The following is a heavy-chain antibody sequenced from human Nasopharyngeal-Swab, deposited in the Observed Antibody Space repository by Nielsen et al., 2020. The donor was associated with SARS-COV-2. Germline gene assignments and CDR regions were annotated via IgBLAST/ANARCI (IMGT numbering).Heavy chain of an antibody. V-gene: IGHV3-15*01. CDR2: IKSKPDGGTT. CDR3: TTDRWSFDY. D-gene: IGHD3-16*02. Sequence: ETLSLTCAASGFTFSNAWMRWVRQAPGKGLDWVGRIKSKPDGGTTDYAGPVKGSFTIARDDSNNTLYLQMHSLKPEDTAVYYCTTDRWSFDYWGQGTLVTVSS. CDR1: GFTFSNAW. J-gene: IGHJ4*02.